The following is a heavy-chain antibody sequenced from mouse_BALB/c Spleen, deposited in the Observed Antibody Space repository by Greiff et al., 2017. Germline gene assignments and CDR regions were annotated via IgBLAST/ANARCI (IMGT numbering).Heavy chain of an antibody. J-gene: IGHJ4*01. V-gene: IGHV1-63*02. CDR1: GYTFTNYW. Sequence: VQLQQSGAELVRPGTSVKISCKASGYTFTNYWLGWVKQRPGHGLEWIGDIYPGGGYTNYNEKFKGKATLTADTSSSTAYMQLSSLTSEDSAVYFCASKGASYGNYDYAMDYWGQGTSVTVSS. D-gene: IGHD2-10*01. CDR3: ASKGASYGNYDYAMDY. CDR2: IYPGGGYT.